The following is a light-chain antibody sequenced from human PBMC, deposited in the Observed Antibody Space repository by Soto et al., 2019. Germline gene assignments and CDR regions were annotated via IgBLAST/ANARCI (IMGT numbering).Light chain of an antibody. CDR3: SSYTSVSTVI. V-gene: IGLV2-14*01. J-gene: IGLJ2*01. Sequence: QSALTQPASVSGSPGQSITISCTGTSSDVGTYKYISWYQQHPDKAPKLIIYDVSNRPSGVSNRFSGSKSGNTASLTISGLQAEDEADYYCSSYTSVSTVIFGGGTQLTVL. CDR2: DVS. CDR1: SSDVGTYKY.